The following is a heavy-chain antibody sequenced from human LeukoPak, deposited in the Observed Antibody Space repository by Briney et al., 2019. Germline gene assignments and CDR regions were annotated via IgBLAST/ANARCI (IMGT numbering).Heavy chain of an antibody. CDR1: GFTFVSYW. V-gene: IGHV3-74*01. D-gene: IGHD4-17*01. Sequence: GGSLRLSCAASGFTFVSYWMHWVRQAPGKGLVWVSRINSDGSSTNYADSVKGRFTISRDNSKNTLYLQTSSLGADDTAVYYCVRASTTVPNLLDYWGQGALVSVSS. CDR2: INSDGSST. J-gene: IGHJ4*02. CDR3: VRASTTVPNLLDY.